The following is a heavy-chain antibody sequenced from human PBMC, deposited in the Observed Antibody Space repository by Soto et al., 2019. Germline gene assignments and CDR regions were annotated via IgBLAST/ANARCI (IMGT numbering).Heavy chain of an antibody. J-gene: IGHJ4*02. D-gene: IGHD6-19*01. V-gene: IGHV3-30*18. CDR2: TSFDGTNK. CDR1: GFSFRSYA. Sequence: QVQLVESGGGVVQPGRSLRLSCAASGFSFRSYAMHWVRQAPGKGLEWVAVTSFDGTNKYYGDSVKGRFTISRDNSKNTLYLQMSSLIAEDTAVYFCAKMSGSGLAGPFDFWGQGTLVTVSS. CDR3: AKMSGSGLAGPFDF.